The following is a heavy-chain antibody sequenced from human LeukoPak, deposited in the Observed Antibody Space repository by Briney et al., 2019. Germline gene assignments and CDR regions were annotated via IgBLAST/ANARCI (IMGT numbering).Heavy chain of an antibody. D-gene: IGHD3-22*01. CDR2: IRYDGSNK. Sequence: GGSLRLSCAASGFTFSSYGMHWVRQAPGKGLEWVAFIRYDGSNKYYADSVKGRFTISRDNSKNTLYLQMNSLRAEDTAVYYCAKIPSSEYDSSGYYYRGAGFDYWGQGTLVTVSS. CDR3: AKIPSSEYDSSGYYYRGAGFDY. J-gene: IGHJ4*02. V-gene: IGHV3-30*02. CDR1: GFTFSSYG.